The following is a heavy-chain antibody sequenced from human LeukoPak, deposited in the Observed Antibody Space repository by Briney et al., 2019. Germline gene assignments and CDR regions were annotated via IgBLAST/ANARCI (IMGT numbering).Heavy chain of an antibody. J-gene: IGHJ4*02. D-gene: IGHD3-22*01. CDR1: GYIFTSDW. V-gene: IGHV5-51*01. CDR2: IYPGDSDA. Sequence: GESLKISCKGSGYIFTSDWIAWVRQMPGKGLEWMGIIYPGDSDARYSASFQSHLTISADETISTAYLQRSSLKASDTAMYYCARRYYDSSGYRFDAWGQGTLVTVSS. CDR3: ARRYYDSSGYRFDA.